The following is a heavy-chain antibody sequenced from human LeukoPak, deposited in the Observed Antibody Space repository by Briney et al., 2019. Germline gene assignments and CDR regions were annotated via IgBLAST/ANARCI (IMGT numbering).Heavy chain of an antibody. CDR3: ARGGIAAAGTGIFDY. D-gene: IGHD6-13*01. Sequence: SETLSLACAVYGGSFSGYYWSWIRQPPGKGLEWIGEINHSGSTNYNPSLKSRVTISVDTSKNQFSLKLSFVTAADTAVYYCARGGIAAAGTGIFDYWGQGTLVTVSS. CDR2: INHSGST. CDR1: GGSFSGYY. J-gene: IGHJ4*02. V-gene: IGHV4-34*01.